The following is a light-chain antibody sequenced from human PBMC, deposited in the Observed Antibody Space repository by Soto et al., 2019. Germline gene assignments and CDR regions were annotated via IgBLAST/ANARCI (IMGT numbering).Light chain of an antibody. V-gene: IGLV2-14*01. Sequence: QSVLAQPASVSGSPGQSITISCTGSSSDVGGYRYASWFQQHPGKAPKVIIYEVSNRPSGVSNRFSGSKSGNTASLTISGLQAEDEADYYCNSYSSTDTPYVFGTRTKVTVL. J-gene: IGLJ1*01. CDR3: NSYSSTDTPYV. CDR2: EVS. CDR1: SSDVGGYRY.